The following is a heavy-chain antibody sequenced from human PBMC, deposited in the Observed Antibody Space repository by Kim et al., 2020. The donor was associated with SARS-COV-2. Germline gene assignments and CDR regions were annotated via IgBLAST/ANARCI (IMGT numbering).Heavy chain of an antibody. J-gene: IGHJ6*01. CDR3: AKAIRRGVNYYYNGIDV. V-gene: IGHV3-NL1*01. Sequence: GGSLRLSCVASEFTFSTYGMSWVRQAPGKGLEWVSVISCGGSNTYYADSVKGRFTISRDNSKNTLYLQMNSLRAEDTAVYYCAKAIRRGVNYYYNGIDV. CDR1: EFTFSTYG. D-gene: IGHD3-3*01. CDR2: ISCGGSNT.